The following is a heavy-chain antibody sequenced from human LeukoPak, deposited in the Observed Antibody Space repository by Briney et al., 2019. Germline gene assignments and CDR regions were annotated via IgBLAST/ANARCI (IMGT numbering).Heavy chain of an antibody. CDR2: MKDDGSEK. V-gene: IGHV3-7*01. D-gene: IGHD6-13*01. CDR3: ARDIAAAGIFLDY. CDR1: GFTFSSYW. Sequence: GGSLRLSCAASGFTFSSYWMSWVRQAPGKGLEWVANMKDDGSEKYYVDSVKGRFTISRDNAKNSLYLQMNSLRAEDTAVYYCARDIAAAGIFLDYWGQGTLVTVSS. J-gene: IGHJ4*02.